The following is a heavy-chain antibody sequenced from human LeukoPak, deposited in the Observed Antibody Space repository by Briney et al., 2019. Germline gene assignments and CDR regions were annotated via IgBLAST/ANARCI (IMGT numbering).Heavy chain of an antibody. V-gene: IGHV3-23*01. CDR2: MSSRGT. J-gene: IGHJ4*02. CDR3: AKGMTTVTTFEPFDY. Sequence: PGGSLRLSCAASGFAFSNYAMSWVRQAPGKGLEWVSGMSSRGTYYADSVKGRFTISRDNSKNTLYLQMNSLRAEDTAVYYCAKGMTTVTTFEPFDYWGQGTLVTVSS. D-gene: IGHD4-17*01. CDR1: GFAFSNYA.